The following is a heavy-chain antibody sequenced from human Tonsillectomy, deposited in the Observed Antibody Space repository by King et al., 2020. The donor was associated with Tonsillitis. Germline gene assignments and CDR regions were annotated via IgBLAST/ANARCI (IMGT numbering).Heavy chain of an antibody. CDR2: IKQHGSDE. CDR1: GFTFSSYW. Sequence: VQLVESGGGLDQPGGSLRLSCAASGFTFSSYWMSWVRQAPGKGLEWVANIKQHGSDENYVDSVKGRFTISRDNAKNSLYLQMNSLRAEDTAVYYCARPLTVDYAFDIWGQGTTVTVSS. V-gene: IGHV3-7*01. J-gene: IGHJ3*02. D-gene: IGHD3-3*01. CDR3: ARPLTVDYAFDI.